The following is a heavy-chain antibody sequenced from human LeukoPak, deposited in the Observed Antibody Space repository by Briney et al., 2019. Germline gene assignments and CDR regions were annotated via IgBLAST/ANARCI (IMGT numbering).Heavy chain of an antibody. V-gene: IGHV3-74*01. CDR2: INSDGSST. Sequence: GGSLRLSCAASGFTFSSYWMHWVRQAPGKGLVWVSRINSDGSSTSYADSVKGRFSISRDNSKNTLYLQMNSLRAEDTAVYYCAKDRAQLLEAFDIWGQGTMVTVSS. D-gene: IGHD2-2*01. J-gene: IGHJ3*02. CDR3: AKDRAQLLEAFDI. CDR1: GFTFSSYW.